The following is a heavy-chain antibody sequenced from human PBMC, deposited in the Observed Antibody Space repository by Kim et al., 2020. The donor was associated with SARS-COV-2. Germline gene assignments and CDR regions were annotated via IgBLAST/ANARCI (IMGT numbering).Heavy chain of an antibody. CDR2: IYYTGAT. J-gene: IGHJ4*02. Sequence: SETLSLTCSVSGGSMNSYYWSWIRQPPGKGLEWIGNIYYTGATNYNPSLKSRVTISLDTSKNQFSLTLSSVTAADTAVYYCAGSFGAMSLDYWGQGTLFT. CDR1: GGSMNSYY. D-gene: IGHD3-10*01. CDR3: AGSFGAMSLDY. V-gene: IGHV4-59*13.